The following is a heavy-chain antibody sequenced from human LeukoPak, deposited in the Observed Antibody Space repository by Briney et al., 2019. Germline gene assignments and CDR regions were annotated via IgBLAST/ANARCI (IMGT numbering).Heavy chain of an antibody. CDR3: ARVVGSLYNWFDP. J-gene: IGHJ5*02. Sequence: SETLSLTCAVSGVSLNGYYWGWIRQTPGKGLEWIGEINHSGRTNYNTSPKSRVTISADKSKNQFSLELRSVTAADTAVYYCARVVGSLYNWFDPWGQGTLDTVSS. CDR2: INHSGRT. CDR1: GVSLNGYY. D-gene: IGHD1-26*01. V-gene: IGHV4-34*01.